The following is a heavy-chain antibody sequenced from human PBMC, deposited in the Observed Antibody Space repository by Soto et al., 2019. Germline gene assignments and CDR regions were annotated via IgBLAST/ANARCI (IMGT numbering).Heavy chain of an antibody. CDR1: GDSIIIYY. J-gene: IGHJ4*02. CDR2: VFHTGNT. Sequence: TLXLTCSVSGDSIIIYYWTWIRQPPGNGLQWIGYVFHTGNTNYNPSLKSRVTISEDASKNQVSLRLTSVTAADTAVYFCAREQYNWKIWGQRTLVNVSS. CDR3: AREQYNWKI. V-gene: IGHV4-59*01. D-gene: IGHD1-20*01.